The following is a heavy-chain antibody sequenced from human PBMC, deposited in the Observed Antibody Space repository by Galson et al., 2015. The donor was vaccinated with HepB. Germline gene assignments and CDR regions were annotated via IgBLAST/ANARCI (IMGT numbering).Heavy chain of an antibody. V-gene: IGHV3-23*01. CDR1: GFTFSSYT. Sequence: SLRLSCAASGFTFSSYTMNWVRQAPGRGLEWMSGISGNGGSTFYADSVKGRFTFSRDNSKNVLYLQMNSLRAEDAGVYFCAKGYGSFDSWGQGTLVTVSS. CDR3: AKGYGSFDS. J-gene: IGHJ5*01. D-gene: IGHD5-18*01. CDR2: ISGNGGST.